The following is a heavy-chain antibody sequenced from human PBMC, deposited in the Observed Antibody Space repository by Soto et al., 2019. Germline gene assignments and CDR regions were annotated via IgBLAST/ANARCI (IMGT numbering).Heavy chain of an antibody. Sequence: QVQLVQSGTEVKKPGASVKVSCKASGYTFGSYGMSWVRQAPGQGLEWMGWISASNGKTNYAQKFQGRVTMTTDTSPGTAYMELRGLTSADTAVYYCARMVPIPPAPPTTCLDPWGKEPLSPSPQ. D-gene: IGHD2-2*02. CDR3: ARMVPIPPAPPTTCLDP. CDR1: GYTFGSYG. CDR2: ISASNGKT. J-gene: IGHJ5*01. V-gene: IGHV1-18*01.